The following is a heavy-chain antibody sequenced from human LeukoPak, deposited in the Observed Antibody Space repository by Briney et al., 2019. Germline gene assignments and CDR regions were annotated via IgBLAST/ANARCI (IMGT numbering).Heavy chain of an antibody. CDR3: ASTHGGSFDY. Sequence: PGGSLRLSCAASGFTFSSYEMNWVRQAPGKGLEWVSYISSSGSTIYYADSEKGRFTISRDNAKNSLYLQMNSLRAEDTAVYYCASTHGGSFDYWGQGTLVTVSS. V-gene: IGHV3-48*03. CDR2: ISSSGSTI. CDR1: GFTFSSYE. J-gene: IGHJ4*02. D-gene: IGHD3-10*01.